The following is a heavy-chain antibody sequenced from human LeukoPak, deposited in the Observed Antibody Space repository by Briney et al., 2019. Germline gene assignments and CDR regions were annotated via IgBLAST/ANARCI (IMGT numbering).Heavy chain of an antibody. CDR3: AREVTVAGTFYFYMGV. Sequence: SETLSLTCSVSGGSISSHYWTWVRQPPGQALEFIGYIYYGGRTQYNPSLKSRVTMTMDTSKNQFSLRLNSVSAADTAVYYCAREVTVAGTFYFYMGVWGKGTTVTVSS. CDR2: IYYGGRT. J-gene: IGHJ6*03. CDR1: GGSISSHY. V-gene: IGHV4-59*11. D-gene: IGHD6-19*01.